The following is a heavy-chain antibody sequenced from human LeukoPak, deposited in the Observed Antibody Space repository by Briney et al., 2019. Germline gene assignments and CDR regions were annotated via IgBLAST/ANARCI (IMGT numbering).Heavy chain of an antibody. CDR2: IYHSGST. CDR3: ARGYSSSWYFNWFDP. CDR1: YGSISDISYY. V-gene: IGHV4-39*07. D-gene: IGHD6-13*01. Sequence: PSETLSLTCTVSYGSISDISYYWGWIRQPPGKGLEWIGKIYHSGSTFYNPSLKSRVTISVDTSKNQFSLKLSSVTAADTAVYYCARGYSSSWYFNWFDPWGQGTLVTVSS. J-gene: IGHJ5*02.